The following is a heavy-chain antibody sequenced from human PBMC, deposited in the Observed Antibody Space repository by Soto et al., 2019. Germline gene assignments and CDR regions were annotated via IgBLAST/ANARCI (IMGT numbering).Heavy chain of an antibody. Sequence: ASVKVSCKASGYTFTSYYMHWVRQAPGQGLEWMGIINPSGGSTSYAQKFQGRVTMTRDTSTSTVYMELSGLRSEDTAVYYCARDLLHAAITNYYGMDVWGQGTTVTVSS. CDR2: INPSGGST. CDR1: GYTFTSYY. D-gene: IGHD2-2*02. J-gene: IGHJ6*02. CDR3: ARDLLHAAITNYYGMDV. V-gene: IGHV1-46*01.